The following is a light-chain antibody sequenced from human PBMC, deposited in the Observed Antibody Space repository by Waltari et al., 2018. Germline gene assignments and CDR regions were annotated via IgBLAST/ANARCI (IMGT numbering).Light chain of an antibody. CDR2: QST. V-gene: IGLV3-1*01. CDR1: KLEHRY. CDR3: QVWDSSHVI. Sequence: SYELSQSSSVSVSPGQTARITCSGDKLEHRYVSGYQQKPGHSPLFVFFQSTRRPSGIPERFSGTSSGNTATLAITGTQSMDEADYYCQVWDSSHVIFGGGTRVTVL. J-gene: IGLJ2*01.